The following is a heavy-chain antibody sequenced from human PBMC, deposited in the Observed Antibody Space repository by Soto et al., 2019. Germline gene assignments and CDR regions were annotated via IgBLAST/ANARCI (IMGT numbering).Heavy chain of an antibody. CDR2: FDPEDGET. CDR3: ATTLPAWGSQHYYYYYGMDV. CDR1: GYTLTELS. V-gene: IGHV1-24*01. Sequence: ASVKVSCKVSGYTLTELSMHWVRQAPGKGLEWMGGFDPEDGETIYAQRFQGRVTMTEDTSTDTAYMELSSLRSEDTAVYYCATTLPAWGSQHYYYYYGMDVWGQGTTVPVSS. J-gene: IGHJ6*02. D-gene: IGHD7-27*01.